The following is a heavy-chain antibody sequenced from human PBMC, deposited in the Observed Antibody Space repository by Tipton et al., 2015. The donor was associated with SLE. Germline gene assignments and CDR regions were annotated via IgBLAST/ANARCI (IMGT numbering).Heavy chain of an antibody. Sequence: TLSLTCTVSGGSISNFYWSWIRQPPGKGLEWIGYIYYSGSTNYNPSLRSRVTMSLDMSKNQFSLKLSSVTAADTAVYYCARAPGYKGTFDAWGPGTVVAVSS. V-gene: IGHV4-59*01. J-gene: IGHJ3*01. CDR3: ARAPGYKGTFDA. CDR2: IYYSGST. CDR1: GGSISNFY. D-gene: IGHD5-12*01.